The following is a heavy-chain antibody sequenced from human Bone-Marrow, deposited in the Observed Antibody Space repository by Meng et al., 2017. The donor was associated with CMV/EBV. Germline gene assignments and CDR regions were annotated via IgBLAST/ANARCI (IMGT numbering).Heavy chain of an antibody. D-gene: IGHD5-24*01. CDR2: IKCDGSEK. CDR3: ARDYLRWLLSAFDY. J-gene: IGHJ4*02. Sequence: GESLKISCAASGFTFSSSWMHWVCQAPEKGLEWVADIKCDGSEKYYVDSVKGRLTISRDNAKNSLYLQVNSLRAEDTAVYYCARDYLRWLLSAFDYWGQGTLVTVSS. V-gene: IGHV3-52*01. CDR1: GFTFSSSW.